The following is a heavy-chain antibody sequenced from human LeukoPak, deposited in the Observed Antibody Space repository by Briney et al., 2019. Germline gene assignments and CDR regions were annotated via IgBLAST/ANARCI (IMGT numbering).Heavy chain of an antibody. Sequence: GGSLRLSCAASGFTFSSYEMNWVRQAPGKGLEWVSSISSSSSYIYYADSVKGRFTISRDNSKNTLYLQMNSLRAEDTAIYYCAKENWGYNWKYDSSGSGINYWGQGTLVTFSS. J-gene: IGHJ4*02. D-gene: IGHD3-22*01. CDR1: GFTFSSYE. V-gene: IGHV3-21*03. CDR2: ISSSSSYI. CDR3: AKENWGYNWKYDSSGSGINY.